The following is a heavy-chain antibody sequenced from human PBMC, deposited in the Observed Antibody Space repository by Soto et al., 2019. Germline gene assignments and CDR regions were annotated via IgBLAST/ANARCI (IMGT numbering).Heavy chain of an antibody. CDR3: ARDRYYYDSSGYYFDY. D-gene: IGHD3-22*01. CDR1: GGTFSSYA. J-gene: IGHJ4*02. V-gene: IGHV1-69*01. CDR2: IIPIFGTA. Sequence: SVKVSFKASGGTFSSYAISLVRQSPGQGLEWMGGIIPIFGTANYAQKFRGRVTITADESTSTAYMELSSLRSEDTAVYYCARDRYYYDSSGYYFDYWGQGTLVTVSS.